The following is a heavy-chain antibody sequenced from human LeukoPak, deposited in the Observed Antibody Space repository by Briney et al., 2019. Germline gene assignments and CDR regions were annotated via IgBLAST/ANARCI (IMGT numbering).Heavy chain of an antibody. CDR3: ARDCSGGSCYGAFDI. J-gene: IGHJ3*02. V-gene: IGHV4-30-4*01. CDR2: IYDSGST. D-gene: IGHD2-15*01. Sequence: SETLSLTCTVSGGSVSSGSYYWSWIRQPPGKGLEWIGYIYDSGSTYYNPSLKSRITISVDTSENRFSLKLSSVTATDTAVYYCARDCSGGSCYGAFDIWGQGTMVTVSS. CDR1: GGSVSSGSYY.